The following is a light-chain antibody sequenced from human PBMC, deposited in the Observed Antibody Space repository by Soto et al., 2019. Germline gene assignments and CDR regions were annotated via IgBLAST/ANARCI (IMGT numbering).Light chain of an antibody. Sequence: EIVLTQSPATLSLSPGERATLSCRASQSVSSYLAWYQQKPGQAPRLLIYDASNRATGIPARFSCSGSGTAFTLTISSLAPEDFAVYYCQQRSNWLTFGGGTKVEIK. J-gene: IGKJ4*01. CDR3: QQRSNWLT. CDR2: DAS. V-gene: IGKV3-11*01. CDR1: QSVSSY.